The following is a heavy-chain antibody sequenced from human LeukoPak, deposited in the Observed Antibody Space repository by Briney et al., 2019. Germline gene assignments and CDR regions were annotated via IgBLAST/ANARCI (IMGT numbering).Heavy chain of an antibody. CDR3: AKDRGIFYYRGFDY. CDR1: GFALSNHA. Sequence: PGGSLRLSCAASGFALSNHAMSWVRQAPGKGLEWVSGVSDSGTSTDYADSVKGRFTISRDNSKNMLYLQMNSLRAEDTAAYYCAKDRGIFYYRGFDYWGQGALVTVSS. V-gene: IGHV3-23*01. D-gene: IGHD2-8*01. J-gene: IGHJ4*02. CDR2: VSDSGTST.